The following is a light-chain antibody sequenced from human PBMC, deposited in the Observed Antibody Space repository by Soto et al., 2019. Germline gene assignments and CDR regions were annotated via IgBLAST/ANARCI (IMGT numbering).Light chain of an antibody. CDR3: QQSFNWPPLT. CDR1: QSVSSN. J-gene: IGKJ4*01. Sequence: EIVMTQSPATLSVSPGERYALSCRASQSVSSNLAWYQQKPGQAPRLLIYGAYTRATGIPARFSGSGSGTEFTLTISSLQSEDFAVYYCQQSFNWPPLTVGGGTKVDIK. CDR2: GAY. V-gene: IGKV3-15*01.